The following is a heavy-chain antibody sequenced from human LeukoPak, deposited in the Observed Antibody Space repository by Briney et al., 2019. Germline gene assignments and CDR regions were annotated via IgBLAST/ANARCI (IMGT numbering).Heavy chain of an antibody. CDR1: GFTFDDYG. CDR3: ARAHYYDILTGYYFDY. V-gene: IGHV3-20*04. CDR2: INWNGGST. J-gene: IGHJ4*02. Sequence: GGSLRLSCAASGFTFDDYGMSWVRQAPGKGLEWVSCINWNGGSTGYADSVKGRFTISRDNAKNSLYLQMNRLRAEDTALYYCARAHYYDILTGYYFDYWGQGTLVTVSS. D-gene: IGHD3-9*01.